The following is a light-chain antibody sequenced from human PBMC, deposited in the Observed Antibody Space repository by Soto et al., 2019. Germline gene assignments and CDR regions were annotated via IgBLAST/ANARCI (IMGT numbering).Light chain of an antibody. J-gene: IGKJ1*01. CDR2: KAS. CDR1: QSISSW. Sequence: IRMTQPPSTLSASLGDRDTITCLASQSISSWLSWYQQKPGKAPKLLIYKASSLESGVPSRFSGSGSGTEFTLTISSLQPDDFATYYCQQYNSYSRTFGQGTKVDIK. CDR3: QQYNSYSRT. V-gene: IGKV1-5*03.